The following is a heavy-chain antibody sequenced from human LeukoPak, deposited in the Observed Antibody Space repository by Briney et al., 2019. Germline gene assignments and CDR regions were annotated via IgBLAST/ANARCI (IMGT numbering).Heavy chain of an antibody. J-gene: IGHJ4*02. Sequence: GGSLRLSCAASGFTFSNAWTSWVRQAPGKGLEWVGRIKSKTDGGTTDYAAPVKGRFTISRDDSKNTLYLQMNSLKTEDTAVYYCTTVTGMMVYYFDYWGQGTLDTVSS. CDR2: IKSKTDGGTT. CDR3: TTVTGMMVYYFDY. D-gene: IGHD1-20*01. CDR1: GFTFSNAW. V-gene: IGHV3-15*01.